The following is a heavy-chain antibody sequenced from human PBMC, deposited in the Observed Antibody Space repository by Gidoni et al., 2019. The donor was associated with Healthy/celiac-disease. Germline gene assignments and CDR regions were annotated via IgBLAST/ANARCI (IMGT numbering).Heavy chain of an antibody. CDR1: GFTVTSNY. J-gene: IGHJ4*02. V-gene: IGHV3-53*01. D-gene: IGHD1-26*01. CDR3: AGGATTVDY. Sequence: EVPLVESGGGLIQPGASLRLSCAASGFTVTSNYLSWVRQAPGKGLEWVSVIYSGGSTYYADSVKGRFTISRDNSKNTLYLQMNSLRDEDTAVYYCAGGATTVDYWGQGTLVTGSS. CDR2: IYSGGST.